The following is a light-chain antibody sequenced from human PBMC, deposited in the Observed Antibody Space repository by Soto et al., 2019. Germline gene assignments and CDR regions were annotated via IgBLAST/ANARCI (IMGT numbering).Light chain of an antibody. CDR3: QQGYSRPRT. V-gene: IGKV1-39*01. Sequence: DIQLTQSPSSLSASVGDRVTITCRASQSISTSLNWYQQKPGKAPNLLIFTSSNLESGVPSRFSGSGSGTDFTLNISSLQPEDFATYFCQQGYSRPRTFGQGTKVDIK. J-gene: IGKJ1*01. CDR2: TSS. CDR1: QSISTS.